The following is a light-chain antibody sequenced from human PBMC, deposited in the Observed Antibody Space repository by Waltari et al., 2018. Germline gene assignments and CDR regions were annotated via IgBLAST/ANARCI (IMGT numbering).Light chain of an antibody. J-gene: IGLJ1*01. CDR3: QSYDSGYV. V-gene: IGLV1-40*01. CDR2: ANV. Sequence: QPVLTQPPSVSGPPGQRVTISCPGSSSNIGAGHDVHWYQQFPGTAPRLVIYANVNRPSGVPDRFSGSRSGTSAYLAITGLQAEDEADYFCQSYDSGYVFGTGTKVTVL. CDR1: SSNIGAGHD.